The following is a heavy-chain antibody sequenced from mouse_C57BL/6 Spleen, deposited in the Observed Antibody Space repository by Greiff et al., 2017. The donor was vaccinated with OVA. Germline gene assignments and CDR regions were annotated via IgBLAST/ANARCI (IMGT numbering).Heavy chain of an antibody. Sequence: EVQLVESGGGLVKPGGSLKLSCAASGFTFSSYTMSWVRQTPEKRLEWVATISGGGGSTYYPDSVKGRFTISRDNAKNTLYLQMSSLRSEDTALYYCARRDGNYWYFDVWGTGTTVTVSS. CDR3: ARRDGNYWYFDV. V-gene: IGHV5-9*01. D-gene: IGHD2-1*01. J-gene: IGHJ1*03. CDR1: GFTFSSYT. CDR2: ISGGGGST.